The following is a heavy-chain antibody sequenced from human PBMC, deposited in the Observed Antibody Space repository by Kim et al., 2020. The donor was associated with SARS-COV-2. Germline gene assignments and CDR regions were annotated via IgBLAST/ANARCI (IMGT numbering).Heavy chain of an antibody. CDR2: IYYSGST. CDR1: GGSISSSSYY. D-gene: IGHD3-22*01. CDR3: ARHTSSRGWLPIPLFDY. J-gene: IGHJ4*02. Sequence: SETLSLTCTVSGGSISSSSYYWGWIRQPPGKGLEWIGSIYYSGSTYYNPSLKSRITISVDTSKTQFSLKLSSVTAADTAVYYCARHTSSRGWLPIPLFDYWGQGTLVTVSS. V-gene: IGHV4-39*01.